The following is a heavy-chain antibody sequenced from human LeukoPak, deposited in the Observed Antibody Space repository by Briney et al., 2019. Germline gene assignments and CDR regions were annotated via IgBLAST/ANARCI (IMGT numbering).Heavy chain of an antibody. D-gene: IGHD3-3*01. Sequence: SETLSLTCTVSGGSISSYYWSWIRQPPGKGLEWIGYIYYSGSTNYNPSLKSRVTISVDTSKNQFSLKLSSVTAADTAVYYCARDRREYYDFWSGYLGANWFDPWGQGTLVTVSS. CDR3: ARDRREYYDFWSGYLGANWFDP. CDR1: GGSISSYY. CDR2: IYYSGST. J-gene: IGHJ5*02. V-gene: IGHV4-59*01.